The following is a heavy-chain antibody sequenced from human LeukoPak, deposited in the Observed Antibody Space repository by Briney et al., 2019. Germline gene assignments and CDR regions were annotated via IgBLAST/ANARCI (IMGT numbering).Heavy chain of an antibody. J-gene: IGHJ6*03. D-gene: IGHD2-2*03. Sequence: SQTLSLTCTVSGGSISSGSYYWSWIRQPAGKGLEWIGRIYTNGSTNYNPSLKSRVTISVDTSKNQFSLKLSSVTAADTAVYYCARSLGYCSSTSCPIYYYYYYMDVWGKGTTVTVSS. V-gene: IGHV4-61*02. CDR3: ARSLGYCSSTSCPIYYYYYYMDV. CDR2: IYTNGST. CDR1: GGSISSGSYY.